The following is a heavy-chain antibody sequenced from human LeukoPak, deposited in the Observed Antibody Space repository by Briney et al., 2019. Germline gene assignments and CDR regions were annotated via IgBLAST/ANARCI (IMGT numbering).Heavy chain of an antibody. Sequence: GGSLRLSCAASGFTFSSYSMKWVRQAPGKGLEWVSCISSSSSYIYYADSVKGRFTISRDNAKNSLYLQMNSLRAEDTAVYYCAREPVRGVIDYGMDVWGQGTTVTVSS. CDR1: GFTFSSYS. CDR3: AREPVRGVIDYGMDV. J-gene: IGHJ6*02. CDR2: ISSSSSYI. V-gene: IGHV3-21*01. D-gene: IGHD3-10*01.